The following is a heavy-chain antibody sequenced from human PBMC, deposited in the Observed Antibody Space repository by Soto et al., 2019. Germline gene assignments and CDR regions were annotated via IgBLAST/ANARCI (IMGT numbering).Heavy chain of an antibody. CDR1: GFTFDSYA. D-gene: IGHD2-15*01. V-gene: IGHV3-23*01. Sequence: EVQLLESGGGLVQPGGSLRLSCAASGFTFDSYAMSLVRQAPGKGLEWLTVFSGSGDSTYYAESVKGRFTISRDNSKNTLYLQMNSLRHEDTAVYFCAKLSGCSSYLQCDDWGQGTLVTVSS. CDR3: AKLSGCSSYLQCDD. J-gene: IGHJ4*02. CDR2: FSGSGDST.